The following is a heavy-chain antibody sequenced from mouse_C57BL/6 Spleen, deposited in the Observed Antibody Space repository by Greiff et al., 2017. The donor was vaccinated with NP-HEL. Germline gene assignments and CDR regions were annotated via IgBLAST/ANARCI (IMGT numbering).Heavy chain of an antibody. V-gene: IGHV1-59*01. D-gene: IGHD1-1*01. CDR3: ARGTITTVVATYWYFDV. CDR1: GYTFTSYW. Sequence: QVQLQQPGAELVRPGTSVKLSCKASGYTFTSYWMHWVKQRPGQGLEWIGVIDPSDSYTNYNQKFKGKATLTVDTSSSTAYMQLSSLTSEDSAVYYCARGTITTVVATYWYFDVWGTGTTVTVSS. J-gene: IGHJ1*03. CDR2: IDPSDSYT.